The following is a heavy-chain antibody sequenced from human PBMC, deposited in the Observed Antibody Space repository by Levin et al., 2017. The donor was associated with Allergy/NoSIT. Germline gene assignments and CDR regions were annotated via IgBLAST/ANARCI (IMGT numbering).Heavy chain of an antibody. D-gene: IGHD3-22*01. CDR2: IYYSGSA. CDR1: GGSITGDDFY. V-gene: IGHV4-39*01. J-gene: IGHJ4*02. CDR3: ARGTGDSSTYYLHYFDY. Sequence: SETLSLTCTLSGGSITGDDFYWGWIRQPPGKGPEWIGTIYYSGSAYYNSSLKSRVTISVDTSNNQFSLKLSSVTATDTAVYYCARGTGDSSTYYLHYFDYWGQGSLVTVSS.